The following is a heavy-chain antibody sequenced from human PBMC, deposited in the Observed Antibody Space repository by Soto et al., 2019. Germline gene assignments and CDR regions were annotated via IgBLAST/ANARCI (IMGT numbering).Heavy chain of an antibody. CDR2: IYYTGST. V-gene: IGHV4-30-4*01. J-gene: IGHJ4*02. CDR1: GGSISSGDYK. CDR3: AREKYIYGSFDY. D-gene: IGHD5-18*01. Sequence: PSETLSLTCTVSGGSISSGDYKWSWIRQPPGKGLEWIGYIYYTGSTYYNPSLKSRVTISVDTSKNQFSLKLNSVTAADTAVYYCAREKYIYGSFDYWGQGTLVT.